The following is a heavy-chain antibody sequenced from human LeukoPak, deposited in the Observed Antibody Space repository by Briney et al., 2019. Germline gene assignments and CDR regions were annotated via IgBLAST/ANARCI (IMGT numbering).Heavy chain of an antibody. J-gene: IGHJ4*02. Sequence: GGSLRLSCAASGFAVSSNYMSWVRQAPGKGLAWVSVIYSDGRTYYADSVKGRFTISRDISKNTLFLQMTSLRAEDTAVYYCAKLKGWFGEGYFDYWGQGTLVTVSS. CDR3: AKLKGWFGEGYFDY. V-gene: IGHV3-53*01. D-gene: IGHD3-10*01. CDR2: IYSDGRT. CDR1: GFAVSSNY.